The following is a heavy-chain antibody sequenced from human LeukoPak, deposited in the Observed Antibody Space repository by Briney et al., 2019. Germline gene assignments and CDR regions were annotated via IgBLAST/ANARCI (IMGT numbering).Heavy chain of an antibody. V-gene: IGHV3-30*03. CDR2: ISYDGSNK. Sequence: GGSLRLSCAASGFTFSTYGMHWVRQAPGKGLEWVAVISYDGSNKYYADSVKGRFTISRDNSKNTLYLQMNSLRAEDTAVYYCARGIWFGVVYYMDVWGKGTTVTISS. CDR3: ARGIWFGVVYYMDV. CDR1: GFTFSTYG. D-gene: IGHD3-10*01. J-gene: IGHJ6*03.